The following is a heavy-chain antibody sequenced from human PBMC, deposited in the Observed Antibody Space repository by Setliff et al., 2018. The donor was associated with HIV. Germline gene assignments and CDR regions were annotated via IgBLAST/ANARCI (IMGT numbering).Heavy chain of an antibody. J-gene: IGHJ5*02. Sequence: ASVKVSCKASGYTFTDFYIHWVRQAPGQGLEWIGRINPKSGVADYLKKFQGRVTMTTDTSTNTAHMELIRPRFDDTAVYYCARAHFLVAMTRNWFDPWGQGTLVTVPS. V-gene: IGHV1-2*06. D-gene: IGHD5-12*01. CDR2: INPKSGVA. CDR3: ARAHFLVAMTRNWFDP. CDR1: GYTFTDFY.